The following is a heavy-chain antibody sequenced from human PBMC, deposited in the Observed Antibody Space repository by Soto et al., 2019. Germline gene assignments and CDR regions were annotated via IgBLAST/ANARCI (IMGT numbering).Heavy chain of an antibody. Sequence: QVQLVQSGAEVKKPGAAVKVSCKASGYTFTSYDINWVRQATGQGLEWMGWMNPNSGNTGYAQKFQGRVTMTRNTSISTSYMELSSLRSEDTAVYYCSREHSSSWRFDYWGQVTLVTVSS. J-gene: IGHJ4*02. CDR2: MNPNSGNT. V-gene: IGHV1-8*01. CDR3: SREHSSSWRFDY. D-gene: IGHD6-13*01. CDR1: GYTFTSYD.